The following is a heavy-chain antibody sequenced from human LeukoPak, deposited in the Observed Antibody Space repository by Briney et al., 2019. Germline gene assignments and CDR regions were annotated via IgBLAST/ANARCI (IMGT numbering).Heavy chain of an antibody. CDR2: INAGSGNT. Sequence: ASVKVSCKASGYTFTSYAMHWVRQAPGQRLEWMGWINAGSGNTKYSQEFQGRVTITRDTSASTAYMELSSLRSEDMAVYYCARDYGDYGGLESWGQGTLVTVSS. V-gene: IGHV1-3*03. J-gene: IGHJ5*01. CDR3: ARDYGDYGGLES. CDR1: GYTFTSYA. D-gene: IGHD4-17*01.